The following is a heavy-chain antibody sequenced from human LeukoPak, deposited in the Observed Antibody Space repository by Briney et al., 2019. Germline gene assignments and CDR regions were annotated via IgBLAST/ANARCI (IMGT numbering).Heavy chain of an antibody. CDR1: GFTFSSYS. V-gene: IGHV3-21*01. Sequence: GGSLRLSCAASGFTFSSYSMNWVRQAPGKGLEWVSSISSSSSYIYYADSVKGRFAISRDNAKNSLFLQMSSLRVEDTAIYYCARDYVWGSSESDYWGQGTLVTVSS. CDR2: ISSSSSYI. D-gene: IGHD7-27*01. J-gene: IGHJ4*02. CDR3: ARDYVWGSSESDY.